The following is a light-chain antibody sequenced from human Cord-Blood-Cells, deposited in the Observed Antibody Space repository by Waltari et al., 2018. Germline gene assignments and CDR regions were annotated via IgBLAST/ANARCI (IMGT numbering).Light chain of an antibody. Sequence: NFMLTQPHSVQETPGKTVTITCTGRSGSIASKYVRWYQQRPGSAPTTVIYGDNQRPSGVPDRFSGSIDSSSNSASLTISGLKTEDEADYYCQSYDSSNHWVFGGGTKLTVL. CDR3: QSYDSSNHWV. V-gene: IGLV6-57*02. J-gene: IGLJ3*02. CDR2: GDN. CDR1: SGSIASKY.